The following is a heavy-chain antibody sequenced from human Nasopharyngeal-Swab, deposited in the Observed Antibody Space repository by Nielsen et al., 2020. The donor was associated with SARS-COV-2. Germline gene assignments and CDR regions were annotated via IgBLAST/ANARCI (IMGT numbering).Heavy chain of an antibody. CDR2: ISAYNGKT. V-gene: IGHV1-18*01. Sequence: ASVKVSCKASGYTFTSYAISWVRQAPGQGLEWMGWISAYNGKTNYAQNLQGRVTMTTDTSTSTAYMELRSLRSDDTAVYYCARAPHYDYVWGSYRQSFKFDYWGQGSLVTVSS. J-gene: IGHJ4*02. D-gene: IGHD3-16*02. CDR3: ARAPHYDYVWGSYRQSFKFDY. CDR1: GYTFTSYA.